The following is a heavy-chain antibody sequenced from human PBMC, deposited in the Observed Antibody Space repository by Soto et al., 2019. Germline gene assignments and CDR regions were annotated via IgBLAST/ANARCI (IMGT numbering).Heavy chain of an antibody. J-gene: IGHJ4*02. D-gene: IGHD6-13*01. V-gene: IGHV3-53*04. CDR2: IYSGGST. CDR1: GFTVSSNY. CDR3: ARVRYSSSWRYFDY. Sequence: AGGSLRLSCAASGFTVSSNYMSWVRQAPGKGLEWVSVIYSGGSTYYADSVKGRFTISRHNSKNTLYLQMNSLRAEDTAVYYCARVRYSSSWRYFDYWGQGTLVTVSS.